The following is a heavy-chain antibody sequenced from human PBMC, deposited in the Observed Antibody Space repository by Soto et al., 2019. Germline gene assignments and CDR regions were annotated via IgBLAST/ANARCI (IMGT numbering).Heavy chain of an antibody. CDR3: AKIDELMVRGVIRINLFDP. CDR1: GFTFGSYA. CDR2: VSASGGST. Sequence: PGGSLRLSCAASGFTFGSYAMSWVRQAPGKGLEWVSDVSASGGSTYYTDSVKGRFTISRDNSKNTLYLQMNSLRAEDTALYYCAKIDELMVRGVIRINLFDPWGQGTLVTVSS. J-gene: IGHJ5*02. V-gene: IGHV3-23*01. D-gene: IGHD3-10*01.